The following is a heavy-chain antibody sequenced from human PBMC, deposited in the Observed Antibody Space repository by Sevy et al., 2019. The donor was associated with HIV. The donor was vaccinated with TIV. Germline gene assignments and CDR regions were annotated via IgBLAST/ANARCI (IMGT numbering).Heavy chain of an antibody. CDR2: IRGSSSYI. Sequence: GGSLRLSCAASGFTFNIYSMNWVRQAPGKGLEWVSSIRGSSSYIFYADSVKGRFTISRDNAKNSLYLQMNSLRAEDTAVYYCARGRGDPRADCFDYWGQGTMVTVSS. V-gene: IGHV3-21*01. J-gene: IGHJ4*02. CDR1: GFTFNIYS. CDR3: ARGRGDPRADCFDY. D-gene: IGHD2-21*02.